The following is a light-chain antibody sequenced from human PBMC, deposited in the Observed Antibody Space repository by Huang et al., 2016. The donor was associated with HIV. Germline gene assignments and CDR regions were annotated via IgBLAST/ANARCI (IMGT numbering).Light chain of an antibody. J-gene: IGKJ2*01. CDR1: QSVSSNY. CDR3: QQYGSSPLT. Sequence: EIVLTKSPGTLSLSPGERATISCRASQSVSSNYLAWYQQKPGQAPRLLIYGASSRATGIPDRFSGSGSGTDFTLTIRRLEPEDFEVYYCQQYGSSPLTFGQGTKLEIK. V-gene: IGKV3-20*01. CDR2: GAS.